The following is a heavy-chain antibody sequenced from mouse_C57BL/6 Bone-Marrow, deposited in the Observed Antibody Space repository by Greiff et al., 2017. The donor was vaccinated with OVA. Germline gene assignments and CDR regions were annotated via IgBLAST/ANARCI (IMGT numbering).Heavy chain of an antibody. CDR3: ARYWGNYLDY. Sequence: EVMLVESGGGLVQPGGSLSLSCAASGFTFTDYYMSWVRQPPGKALEWLGFIRNKANGYTTEYSASVKGRFTISSDNSQSILYLQMNALRAEDSATYYCARYWGNYLDYWGQGTTLTVSS. J-gene: IGHJ2*01. CDR2: IRNKANGYTT. V-gene: IGHV7-3*01. CDR1: GFTFTDYY.